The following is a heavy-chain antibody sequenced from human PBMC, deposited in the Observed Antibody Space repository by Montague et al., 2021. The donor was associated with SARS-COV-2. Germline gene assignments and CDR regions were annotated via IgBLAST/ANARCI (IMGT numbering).Heavy chain of an antibody. J-gene: IGHJ4*02. Sequence: SLRLSCAASGFPFSSYEMNWVRQAPGKGLEWVSYISSSGSNIHYADSVKGRFSIYRDNAKNSLYLQMNSLRAEDTAVYYCARRTYYDGYWGQGTLVTVSS. CDR2: ISSSGSNI. V-gene: IGHV3-48*03. CDR1: GFPFSSYE. CDR3: ARRTYYDGY. D-gene: IGHD3-22*01.